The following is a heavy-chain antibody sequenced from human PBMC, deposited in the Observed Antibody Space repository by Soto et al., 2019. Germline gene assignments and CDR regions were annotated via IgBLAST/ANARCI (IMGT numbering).Heavy chain of an antibody. Sequence: QVQLQESGPGLVKPSQTLSLTCTVSGGSISSGGYYWSWIRQHPGKGLEWIGYIYYSGSTYYNPSLKSRVTISVDTSKNQFSLKLSSVTAADTAVYYCARGGTHYYGSGSQNQYDAFDIWGQGTMVTVSS. D-gene: IGHD3-10*01. CDR3: ARGGTHYYGSGSQNQYDAFDI. V-gene: IGHV4-31*03. CDR2: IYYSGST. J-gene: IGHJ3*02. CDR1: GGSISSGGYY.